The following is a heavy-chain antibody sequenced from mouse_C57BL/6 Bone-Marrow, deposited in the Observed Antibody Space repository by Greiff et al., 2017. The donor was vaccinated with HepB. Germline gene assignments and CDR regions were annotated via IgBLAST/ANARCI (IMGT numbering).Heavy chain of an antibody. V-gene: IGHV5-17*02. CDR2: ISSGSNTV. CDR1: GFTFSSFG. J-gene: IGHJ1*01. Sequence: EVKLMESGGGLVQPGGSRKLSCAASGFTFSSFGMHWVRQAPEKGLEWVAYISSGSNTVYFVDTMKGRFNISRDNPKNTLFLQMTSLRSEETAKYYCARSAYYDGSYWYFDVWGAGTTVTVSS. D-gene: IGHD1-1*01. CDR3: ARSAYYDGSYWYFDV.